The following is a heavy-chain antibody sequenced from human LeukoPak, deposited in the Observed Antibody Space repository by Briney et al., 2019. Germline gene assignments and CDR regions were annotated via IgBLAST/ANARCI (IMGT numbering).Heavy chain of an antibody. D-gene: IGHD2-15*01. J-gene: IGHJ4*02. CDR2: SSSSGSTI. V-gene: IGHV3-11*04. CDR1: GFTLSDYY. CDR3: VRDVSDENDSASRMHLDS. Sequence: GGSLRLSCAASGFTLSDYYMSWIRQAPGKGLEWVSYSSSSGSTIYYADSVKGRFAISRDNAKNSLYLQMNSLRAEDTAVYYCVRDVSDENDSASRMHLDSWGQGTLVSVSS.